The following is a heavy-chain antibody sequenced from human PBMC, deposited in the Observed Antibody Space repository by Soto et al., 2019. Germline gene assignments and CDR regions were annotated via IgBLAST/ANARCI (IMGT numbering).Heavy chain of an antibody. CDR1: GYTLTVYD. CDR3: ARANLLVAAAWFDN. J-gene: IGHJ5*02. V-gene: IGHV1-2*02. Sequence: ASVKVSFKASGYTLTVYDSHLFLHCPVQWLEWMGLINPNSGGTNYAQKFQGRVTMTRDTSISTAYMELSRLRSDDTAVYYCARANLLVAAAWFDNWGKGTLV. D-gene: IGHD2-15*01. CDR2: INPNSGGT.